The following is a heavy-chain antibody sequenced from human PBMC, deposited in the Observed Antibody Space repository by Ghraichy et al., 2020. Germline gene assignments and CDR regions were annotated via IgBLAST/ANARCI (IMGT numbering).Heavy chain of an antibody. J-gene: IGHJ4*02. Sequence: GGSLRLSCAASGFTFSSYSMNWVRQAPGKGLEWVSSISSSSGDIYYADSVKGRFTISRDNAKNSLYLQMNSLRAEDTAVYYCARDLIGLSYGYRPHPVNFGYWGQGTLVPVSS. D-gene: IGHD5-18*01. CDR3: ARDLIGLSYGYRPHPVNFGY. CDR1: GFTFSSYS. V-gene: IGHV3-21*01. CDR2: ISSSSGDI.